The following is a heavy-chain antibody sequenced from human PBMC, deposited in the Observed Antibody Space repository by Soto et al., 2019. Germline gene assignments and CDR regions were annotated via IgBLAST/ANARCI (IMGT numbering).Heavy chain of an antibody. CDR1: GDTSSSYT. J-gene: IGHJ4*02. CDR3: ATIGGQERPFVDY. D-gene: IGHD6-25*01. CDR2: IVPLFGMK. Sequence: QVQLVQSGAEVKKPGSSVKVSCEASGDTSSSYTISWVRQAPGQVLEWMGGIVPLFGMKNYAQKFQGRLTILADTSTNTAYMELSSLRSEDTAFYYCATIGGQERPFVDYWGQGTLVTVSS. V-gene: IGHV1-69*17.